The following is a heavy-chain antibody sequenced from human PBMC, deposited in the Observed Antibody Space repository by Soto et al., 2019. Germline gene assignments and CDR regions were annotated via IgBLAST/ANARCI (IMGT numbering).Heavy chain of an antibody. CDR3: ARGLRITMVRGGYYGMDV. D-gene: IGHD3-10*01. V-gene: IGHV4-34*01. CDR2: INHSGST. Sequence: PSEPLSLTRAVYGGSCSGYYWSWSRQPPVKGLEWIGEINHSGSTNYNPSLKSRVTISVDTSKNQFSLKLSSVTAADTAVYYCARGLRITMVRGGYYGMDVWGQGPTVT. J-gene: IGHJ6*02. CDR1: GGSCSGYY.